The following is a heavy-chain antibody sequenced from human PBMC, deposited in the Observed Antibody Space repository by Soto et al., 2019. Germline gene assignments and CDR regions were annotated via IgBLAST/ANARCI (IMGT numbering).Heavy chain of an antibody. CDR3: AREPTMVRGTTPFDY. Sequence: PSETLSLTCTVSGGPISSGDYYWSWIRQPPGKGLEWIGYIYYSGSAYYNPSLKSRVTISVDTSKNQFSLKLRSVTAADTAVYYCAREPTMVRGTTPFDYWGQETLVTVSS. CDR2: IYYSGSA. D-gene: IGHD3-10*01. J-gene: IGHJ4*01. CDR1: GGPISSGDYY. V-gene: IGHV4-30-4*01.